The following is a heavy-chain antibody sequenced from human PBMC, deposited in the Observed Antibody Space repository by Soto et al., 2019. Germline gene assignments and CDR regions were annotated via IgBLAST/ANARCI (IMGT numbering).Heavy chain of an antibody. CDR2: ISSGSSAI. Sequence: EVQLVESGGGLVQPGGALRLSCEASGFNFRPYDMNWVRQPPGKGLEWLSHISSGSSAIYYADSVKGRFIISRDDAKRSLYLLMTGLRDDDTGVYYCARDPGGMDVWGQGTTVTVSS. CDR3: ARDPGGMDV. V-gene: IGHV3-48*02. J-gene: IGHJ6*02. D-gene: IGHD3-10*01. CDR1: GFNFRPYD.